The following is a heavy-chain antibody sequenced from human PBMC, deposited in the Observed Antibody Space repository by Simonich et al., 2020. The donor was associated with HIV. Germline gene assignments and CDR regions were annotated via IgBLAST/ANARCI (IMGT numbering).Heavy chain of an antibody. J-gene: IGHJ4*02. V-gene: IGHV4-59*08. CDR1: FGSISGYY. CDR3: ARRRLGGTIDY. CDR2: IHYSWST. D-gene: IGHD1-26*01. Sequence: QVQLQESGPGLLKPSETLSLTCTVSFGSISGYYWNWIRQSPGKGLEWIGYIHYSWSTNYNPSLKSRVTMSVDTSKNQFSLKLNSVTAADTAVYYCARRRLGGTIDYWGQGTLVTVSS.